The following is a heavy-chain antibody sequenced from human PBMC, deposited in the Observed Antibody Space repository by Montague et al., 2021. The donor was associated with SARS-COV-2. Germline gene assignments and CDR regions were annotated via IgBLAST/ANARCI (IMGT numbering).Heavy chain of an antibody. D-gene: IGHD3-10*01. V-gene: IGHV4-39*01. CDR3: ASMVRAQVYYFDY. J-gene: IGHJ4*02. CDR1: GGSISSSSYY. Sequence: SETLSLTCTVSGGSISSSSYYWGWIRQPPGKGLEWIGSIVYSGSTDYNPSPKSRVTISVDTTKNQFSLKLSSVTAADTAVYYCASMVRAQVYYFDYWGQGTLVTVSS. CDR2: IVYSGST.